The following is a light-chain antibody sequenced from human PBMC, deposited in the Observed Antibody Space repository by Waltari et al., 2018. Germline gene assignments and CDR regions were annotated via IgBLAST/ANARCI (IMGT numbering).Light chain of an antibody. J-gene: IGKJ4*01. CDR2: GAS. CDR1: QSVSSSY. V-gene: IGKV3-20*01. Sequence: EIVLTQSPGTLSLSPGERATLSCRASQSVSSSYLAWYKQKPGQAPRLLIYGASSRATGIPDRFSGSGSGTDFTFTISRLEPEDFAVYYCQQYGSPLTFGGGTKVEIK. CDR3: QQYGSPLT.